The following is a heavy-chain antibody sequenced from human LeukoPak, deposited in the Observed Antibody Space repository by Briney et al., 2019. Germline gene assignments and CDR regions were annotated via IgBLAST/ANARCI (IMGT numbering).Heavy chain of an antibody. J-gene: IGHJ4*02. V-gene: IGHV4-34*01. CDR2: INHSGST. D-gene: IGHD3-22*01. Sequence: KPSETLSLTCAVYGGSFSGYYWSWIRQPPGKGLEWIGEINHSGSTNYNPSLKSRVTISVDTSKNQFSLKLSSVTAADTAVYYCARGGPDYYDSSGPLNWGQGTLVTVSS. CDR3: ARGGPDYYDSSGPLN. CDR1: GGSFSGYY.